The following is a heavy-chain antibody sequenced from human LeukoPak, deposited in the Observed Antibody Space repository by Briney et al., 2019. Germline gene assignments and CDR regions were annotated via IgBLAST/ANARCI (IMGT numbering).Heavy chain of an antibody. CDR1: GYTFTSYY. CDR2: INPSGGST. Sequence: GASVKVSCKASGYTFTSYYMHWVRQAPGQGLEWMGIINPSGGSTSYAQKFQGRVTMTRDTSTSTAYMELSRLRSDDTAVYYCASDRIIVGATVLDIWGQGTMVTVSS. V-gene: IGHV1-46*01. J-gene: IGHJ3*02. CDR3: ASDRIIVGATVLDI. D-gene: IGHD1-26*01.